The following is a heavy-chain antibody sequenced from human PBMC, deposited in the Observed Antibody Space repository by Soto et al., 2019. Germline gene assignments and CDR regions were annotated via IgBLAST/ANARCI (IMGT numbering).Heavy chain of an antibody. J-gene: IGHJ3*02. CDR1: GFTFSSYA. D-gene: IGHD2-8*01. CDR3: AKDAVPEEIVLVVYAPRGPWGAFDI. V-gene: IGHV3-23*01. CDR2: ISGSGGST. Sequence: GGSLRLSCAASGFTFSSYAMSWVRQAPGKGLEWVSAISGSGGSTYYADSVKGRFTISRDNSKNTLYLQMNSLRAEDTAVYYCAKDAVPEEIVLVVYAPRGPWGAFDIWGQGSMVTVSS.